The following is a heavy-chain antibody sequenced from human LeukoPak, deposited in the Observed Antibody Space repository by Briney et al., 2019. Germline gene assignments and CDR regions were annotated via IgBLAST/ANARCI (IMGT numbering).Heavy chain of an antibody. CDR1: GYTFTSYG. CDR3: ATPETYCTNGVCYTRNYYGMDV. Sequence: ASVKVSCKASGYTFTSYGISWVRQAPGQGLEWMGWISAYNGNTNYAQKFQGRVTMTTDTSTSTAYMELRSLRSDDTAVYYCATPETYCTNGVCYTRNYYGMDVWGQGTTVTVSS. V-gene: IGHV1-18*01. J-gene: IGHJ6*02. D-gene: IGHD2-8*01. CDR2: ISAYNGNT.